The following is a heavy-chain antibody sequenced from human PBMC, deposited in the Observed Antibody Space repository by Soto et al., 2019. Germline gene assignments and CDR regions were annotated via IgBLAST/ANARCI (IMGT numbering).Heavy chain of an antibody. J-gene: IGHJ4*02. CDR2: IYYNGIT. V-gene: IGHV4-31*03. CDR3: ARARFYGSERTVVDF. Sequence: QVQLQESGPGLVKPSQTLSLTCTVSRGSVSSGGYYWSWIRQHPGKGLEWIGYIYYNGITDYNPSLKSRLITSVDTSKNQFSLILSSVTAADTAVYYCARARFYGSERTVVDFWGQGTLVTVSS. D-gene: IGHD3-10*01. CDR1: RGSVSSGGYY.